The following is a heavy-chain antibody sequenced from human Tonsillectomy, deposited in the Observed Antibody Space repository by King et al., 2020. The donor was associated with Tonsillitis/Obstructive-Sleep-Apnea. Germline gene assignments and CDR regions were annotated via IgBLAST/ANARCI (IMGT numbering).Heavy chain of an antibody. J-gene: IGHJ3*02. CDR2: INPSGGST. Sequence: VQLVESGAEVKKPGASVKVSCKASGHTFTRYYIHWVRQAPGQGLEWMGIINPSGGSTTYAQKFQGRVTMTRDTSTSTVYMDLSSLRSEDTAVYYCARDLELGIPSDAFDIWGQGTMVTVSS. CDR1: GHTFTRYY. D-gene: IGHD7-27*01. CDR3: ARDLELGIPSDAFDI. V-gene: IGHV1-46*01.